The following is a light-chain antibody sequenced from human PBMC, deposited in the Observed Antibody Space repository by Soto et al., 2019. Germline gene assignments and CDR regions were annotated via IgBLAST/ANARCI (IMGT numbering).Light chain of an antibody. V-gene: IGKV1-33*01. J-gene: IGKJ5*01. CDR3: QQYDILPIT. Sequence: IPMSQSPSSMFASVGDRGNITCKATQDINIYLNWYQQKPGKAPNLLIYDASNLEVGVPSRFSGSGSGTHFTFTISSLQTEDIGTYYCQQYDILPITFGRGPRWRL. CDR1: QDINIY. CDR2: DAS.